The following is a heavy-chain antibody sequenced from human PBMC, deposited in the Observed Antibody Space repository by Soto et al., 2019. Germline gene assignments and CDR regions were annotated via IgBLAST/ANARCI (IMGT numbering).Heavy chain of an antibody. CDR3: AREKYCSSTSCYPLYYYYGMDV. CDR2: TYYRSKWYN. CDR1: GGSVSSNSAA. V-gene: IGHV6-1*01. D-gene: IGHD2-2*01. Sequence: SQTLSLTCAISGGSVSSNSAAWNWIRQSPSRGLEWLGRTYYRSKWYNDYAVSVKSRITINPDTSKNQFSPQLNSVTPEDTAVYYCAREKYCSSTSCYPLYYYYGMDVWGQGTTVTVSS. J-gene: IGHJ6*02.